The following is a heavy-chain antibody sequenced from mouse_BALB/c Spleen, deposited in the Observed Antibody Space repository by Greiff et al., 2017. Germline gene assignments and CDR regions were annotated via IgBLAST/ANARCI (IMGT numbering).Heavy chain of an antibody. D-gene: IGHD1-1*01. Sequence: EVQRVESGPSLVKPSQTLSLTCSVTGDSITSGYWNWIRKFPGNKLEYMGYISYSGSTYYNPSLKSRISITRDTSKNQYYLQLNSVTTEDTATYYCARSIYYYGSSRYWYFDVWGAGTTVTVSS. J-gene: IGHJ1*01. CDR2: ISYSGST. CDR3: ARSIYYYGSSRYWYFDV. V-gene: IGHV3-8*02. CDR1: GDSITSGY.